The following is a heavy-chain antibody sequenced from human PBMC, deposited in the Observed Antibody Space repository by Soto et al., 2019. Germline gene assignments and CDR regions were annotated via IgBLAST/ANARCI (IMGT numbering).Heavy chain of an antibody. Sequence: HPGGSLRLSCAASGFTFSSYAMSWVRQAPGKGLEWVSAISGSGGSTYYADSVKGRFTISRDNSKNTLYLQMNSLRAEDTAVYYCAKDLREEQLVPHYFDYWGQGTLVTVSS. CDR1: GFTFSSYA. V-gene: IGHV3-23*01. CDR3: AKDLREEQLVPHYFDY. D-gene: IGHD6-13*01. J-gene: IGHJ4*02. CDR2: ISGSGGST.